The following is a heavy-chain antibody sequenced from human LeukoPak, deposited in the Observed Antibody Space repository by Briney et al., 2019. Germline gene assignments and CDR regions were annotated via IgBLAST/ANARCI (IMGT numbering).Heavy chain of an antibody. CDR3: ARGVLRFREAFDY. CDR2: IYYSGST. CDR1: GGSISSGGYY. Sequence: PSETLSLTCTVSGGSISSGGYYWSWIRQHPGKGLEYIGHIYYSGSTSYNPSLKSRVTISVDTSKNQFSLKLSSVTAADTAAYYCARGVLRFREAFDYWGQGTLVTVSS. V-gene: IGHV4-31*03. J-gene: IGHJ4*02. D-gene: IGHD3-3*01.